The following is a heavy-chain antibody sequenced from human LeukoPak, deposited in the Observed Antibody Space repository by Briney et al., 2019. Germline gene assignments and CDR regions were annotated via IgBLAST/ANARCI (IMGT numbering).Heavy chain of an antibody. CDR2: INYSGDT. Sequence: PSETPSLTCTVSGGSISSSNYYWGWIRQPPGKGLEWIGSINYSGDTYSNPSLKSRLTISVDTSKNQFSLKLSSVTAADTAVYYCARVDIVVVPSAAFDFWGQGTLVTVSS. J-gene: IGHJ4*02. V-gene: IGHV4-39*01. D-gene: IGHD2-2*03. CDR1: GGSISSSNYY. CDR3: ARVDIVVVPSAAFDF.